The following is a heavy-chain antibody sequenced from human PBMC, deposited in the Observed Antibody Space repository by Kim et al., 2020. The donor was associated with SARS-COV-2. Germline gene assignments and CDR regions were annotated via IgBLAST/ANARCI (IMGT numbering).Heavy chain of an antibody. CDR1: GFTFSSYE. V-gene: IGHV3-48*03. CDR3: ARDRWFGELRTSGCAFDI. Sequence: GGSLRLSCAASGFTFSSYEMNWVRQAPGKGLEWVSYISSSGSTIYYADSVKGRFTISRDNAKNSLYLQMNSLRAEDTAVYYCARDRWFGELRTSGCAFDIWGQGTMVTVSS. D-gene: IGHD3-10*01. J-gene: IGHJ3*02. CDR2: ISSSGSTI.